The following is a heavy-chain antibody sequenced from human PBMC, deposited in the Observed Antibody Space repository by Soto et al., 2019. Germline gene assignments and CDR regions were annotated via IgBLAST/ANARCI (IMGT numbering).Heavy chain of an antibody. CDR3: ARDRIAGSKYYYGMDV. D-gene: IGHD6-13*01. CDR1: GYTFTSYA. Sequence: QIQLMQSGAEVKKPGASVKVSCKASGYTFTSYAISWVRQAPGQGLEWMGGIIPIFGTENYAQKFQGRVTITADESTSTAYMELSSLRSEDTAVYYCARDRIAGSKYYYGMDVWGQGTTVTVSS. V-gene: IGHV1-69*13. CDR2: IIPIFGTE. J-gene: IGHJ6*02.